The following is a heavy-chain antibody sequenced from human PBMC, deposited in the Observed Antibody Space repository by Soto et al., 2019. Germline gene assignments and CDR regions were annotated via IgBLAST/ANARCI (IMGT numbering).Heavy chain of an antibody. CDR2: IIPIFGTA. J-gene: IGHJ5*02. V-gene: IGHV1-69*06. CDR3: ARGYSSSWYLFDP. CDR1: GGTFSSYA. D-gene: IGHD6-13*01. Sequence: SSVKVSCKASGGTFSSYAISWVRQAPGQGLEWMGGIIPIFGTANYAQKFQGRVTITAGKSTSTAYMELSSLRSEDTAVYYCARGYSSSWYLFDPWGQGTLVTVSS.